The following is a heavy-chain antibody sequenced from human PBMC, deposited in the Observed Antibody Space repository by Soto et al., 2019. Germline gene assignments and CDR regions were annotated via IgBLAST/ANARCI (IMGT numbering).Heavy chain of an antibody. J-gene: IGHJ5*02. CDR2: IFWDDDK. CDR1: GFSLTTRGVG. CDR3: AHIPNYYQYDWFDP. D-gene: IGHD3-16*01. Sequence: QITLKESGPTLVKPTQTLTLTCTFSGFSLTTRGVGVDWIRQPPGKALECRALIFWDDDKRYTPSLESRLSITKDTSKNQGVLTMTNVDPVDTATYYCAHIPNYYQYDWFDPWGQGTLVSVSS. V-gene: IGHV2-5*02.